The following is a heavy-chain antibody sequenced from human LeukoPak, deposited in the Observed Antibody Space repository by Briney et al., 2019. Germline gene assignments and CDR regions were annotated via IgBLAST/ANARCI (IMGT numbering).Heavy chain of an antibody. CDR2: INHSGST. Sequence: KPSETLSLTCAVYGGSFSGYYWSWIRQPPGKGLEWIGEINHSGSTNYNPSLKSRVTISVDTSKNQFSLKLSSVTAADTAVYYCARGPGQAGLDYWGQGTLVTVSS. J-gene: IGHJ4*02. CDR1: GGSFSGYY. V-gene: IGHV4-34*01. CDR3: ARGPGQAGLDY.